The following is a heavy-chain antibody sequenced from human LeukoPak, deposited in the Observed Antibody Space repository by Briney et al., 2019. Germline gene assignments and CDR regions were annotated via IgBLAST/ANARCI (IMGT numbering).Heavy chain of an antibody. V-gene: IGHV1-69*04. J-gene: IGHJ4*02. CDR1: GGTFSSYA. CDR3: ARDSAGNQYSSGNFDL. Sequence: EASVKVSCKASGGTFSSYAISWVRQAPGQGLEWMGRIIPILGIANYAQKFQGRVTITADKSTSTAYMEMNSLTADDTAVYFCARDSAGNQYSSGNFDLWGQGTLVTVSS. CDR2: IIPILGIA. D-gene: IGHD3-10*01.